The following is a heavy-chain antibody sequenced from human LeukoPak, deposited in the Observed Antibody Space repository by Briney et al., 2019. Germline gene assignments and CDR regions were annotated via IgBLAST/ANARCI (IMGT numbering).Heavy chain of an antibody. J-gene: IGHJ3*02. CDR2: IKEDGSEK. Sequence: PGGSLTLSCAASGFPLSSYRMSWVRQAPGKGLGWVANIKEDGSEKYYVDSVKGRFTISRDNAKNTLYLQMNSLRAEDTAVYYCARDVYYYDSSGSVLDAFDIWGQGTMVTVSS. CDR3: ARDVYYYDSSGSVLDAFDI. CDR1: GFPLSSYR. V-gene: IGHV3-7*01. D-gene: IGHD3-22*01.